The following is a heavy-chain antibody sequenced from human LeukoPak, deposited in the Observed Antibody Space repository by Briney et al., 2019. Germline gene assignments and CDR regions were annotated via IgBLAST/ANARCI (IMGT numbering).Heavy chain of an antibody. D-gene: IGHD2/OR15-2a*01. V-gene: IGHV4-59*01. J-gene: IGHJ4*02. CDR1: GGSFGGYY. CDR3: ARGGILAKVFDY. CDR2: IYYSGST. Sequence: PSETLSLTCAVYGGSFGGYYWSWIRQPPGKGLEWIGYIYYSGSTNYNPSLKSRVTISVDTSKNQFSLKLSSVTAADTAVYYCARGGILAKVFDYWGQGTLVTVSS.